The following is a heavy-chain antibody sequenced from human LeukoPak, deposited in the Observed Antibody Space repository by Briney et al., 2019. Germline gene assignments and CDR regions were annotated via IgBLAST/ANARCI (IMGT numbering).Heavy chain of an antibody. CDR2: ISYDGSNK. D-gene: IGHD6-6*01. Sequence: GGSLRLSCAASGFTFSSYWMSWVRQAPGKGLEWVAVISYDGSNKYYADSVKGRFTISRDNSKNTLYLQMNSLRAEDTAVYYCAKDRYSSSSDGFDYWGQGTLVTVSS. CDR3: AKDRYSSSSDGFDY. CDR1: GFTFSSYW. J-gene: IGHJ4*02. V-gene: IGHV3-30*18.